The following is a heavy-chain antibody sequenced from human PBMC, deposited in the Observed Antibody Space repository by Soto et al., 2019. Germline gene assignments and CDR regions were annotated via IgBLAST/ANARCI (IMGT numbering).Heavy chain of an antibody. CDR2: IIPIFGTA. D-gene: IGHD1-7*01. Sequence: QVQLVQSGAEVKKPGSSVKVSCKASGGTFSSYAMSWVRQAPGQGLEWMGGIIPIFGTANYAQKFQGRVTITADESTSTAYMELSSLRSEDTAVYYCARDRSRFSGTTPFDYWGQGTLVTVSS. CDR3: ARDRSRFSGTTPFDY. J-gene: IGHJ4*02. CDR1: GGTFSSYA. V-gene: IGHV1-69*01.